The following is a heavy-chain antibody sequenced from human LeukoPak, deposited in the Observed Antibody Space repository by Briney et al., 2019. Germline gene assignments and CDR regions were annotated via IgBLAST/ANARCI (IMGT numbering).Heavy chain of an antibody. D-gene: IGHD1-1*01. Sequence: GGSLRLSCAASGFIFSNGWMMWVRQARGKGLEGVGRIKIKSYGGTRDYAVSVKGRFTISRADSKNIQYLQMKSLKTEDTAVYYCTTGATRIYWGQGSLVTVSS. V-gene: IGHV3-15*01. CDR1: GFIFSNGW. CDR2: IKIKSYGGTR. J-gene: IGHJ4*02. CDR3: TTGATRIY.